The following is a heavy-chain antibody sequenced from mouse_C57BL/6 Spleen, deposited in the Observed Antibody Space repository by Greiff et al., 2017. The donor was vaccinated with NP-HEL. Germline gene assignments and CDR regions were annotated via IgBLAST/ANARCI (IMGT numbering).Heavy chain of an antibody. V-gene: IGHV1-52*01. CDR1: GYTFTSYW. Sequence: VQLQQPGAELVRPGSSVKLSCKASGYTFTSYWMHWVKQRPIQGLEWIGNIDPSDSETHYNQKFKDKATLTVDKSSSTAYMQLSSLTSEDSAVYYCARSNYYGSSSNWYFDVWGTGTTVTVSS. CDR2: IDPSDSET. J-gene: IGHJ1*03. D-gene: IGHD1-1*01. CDR3: ARSNYYGSSSNWYFDV.